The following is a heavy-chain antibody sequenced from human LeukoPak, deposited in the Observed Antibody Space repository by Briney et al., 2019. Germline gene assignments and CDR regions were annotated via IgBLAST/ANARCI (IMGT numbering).Heavy chain of an antibody. CDR1: GYSISSGYY. J-gene: IGHJ3*02. V-gene: IGHV4-38-2*02. D-gene: IGHD3-9*01. Sequence: SETLSLTCTVSGYSISSGYYWGWIRQPPGKGLERIGSIYHSGSTYYNPSLKSRVAISVDTSKNQFSLKLSSVTAADTAVYYCARDRHYDINPGAFDIWGQGTMVTVSS. CDR3: ARDRHYDINPGAFDI. CDR2: IYHSGST.